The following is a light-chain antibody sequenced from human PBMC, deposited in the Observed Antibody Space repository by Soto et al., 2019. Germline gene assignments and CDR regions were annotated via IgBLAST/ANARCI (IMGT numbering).Light chain of an antibody. CDR3: HHYGSSPLT. V-gene: IGKV3-20*01. J-gene: IGKJ5*01. CDR1: QIVTSSQ. CDR2: GAS. Sequence: EIVLTQSPGTLSLSPGEGVTLSCRAGQIVTSSQLAWYQQQPGQAPRLLVFGASSRVLGIPDRFSGSGSGTDFTLTISRLEPEDLAEYYCHHYGSSPLTLGQRTRQQIK.